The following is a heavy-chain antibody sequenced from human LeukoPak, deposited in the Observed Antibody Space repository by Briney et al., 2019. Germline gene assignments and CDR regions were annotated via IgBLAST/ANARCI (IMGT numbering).Heavy chain of an antibody. V-gene: IGHV1-8*01. CDR2: INLNSGNT. Sequence: ASVKVSCKASGYTFTSYDIYWVRQATGQGLEWMGWINLNSGNTGYAQNFQGRLTVTRDTSINTAYMELNTLRSEDTAIYYCARVTGSIDYWGQGTLVTVSS. J-gene: IGHJ4*02. D-gene: IGHD1-26*01. CDR1: GYTFTSYD. CDR3: ARVTGSIDY.